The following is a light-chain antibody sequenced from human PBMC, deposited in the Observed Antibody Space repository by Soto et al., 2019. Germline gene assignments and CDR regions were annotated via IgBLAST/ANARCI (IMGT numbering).Light chain of an antibody. Sequence: VMTQSPAPLSVSPGERATLSCRASQSVGSKLAWYQQKPGQAPRLLIFDAFTRATGIPARFSGSGSGTEFTLFISSLQSEDFAVYYCQQYNNWPPLTFGGGTKVDIK. CDR1: QSVGSK. V-gene: IGKV3-15*01. J-gene: IGKJ4*01. CDR3: QQYNNWPPLT. CDR2: DAF.